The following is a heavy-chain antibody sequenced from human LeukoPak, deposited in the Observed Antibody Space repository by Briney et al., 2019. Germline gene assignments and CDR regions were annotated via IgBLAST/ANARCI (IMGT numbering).Heavy chain of an antibody. Sequence: SGTLSLTCAVSGGSISSSNWWSWVRQPPGKGLEWIGEIYHSGSTNYNPPLKSRVTISVDTSKNQFSLKLSSVTAADTAVYYCARSTVTRITMVRGVKIDYWGQGTLVTVSS. CDR2: IYHSGST. V-gene: IGHV4-4*02. CDR1: GGSISSSNW. CDR3: ARSTVTRITMVRGVKIDY. D-gene: IGHD3-10*01. J-gene: IGHJ4*02.